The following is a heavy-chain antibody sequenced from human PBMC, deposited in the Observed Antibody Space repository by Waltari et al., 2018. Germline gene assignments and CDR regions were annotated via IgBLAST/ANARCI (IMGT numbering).Heavy chain of an antibody. D-gene: IGHD3-3*01. CDR3: ARSYDFWSGYAGDGGYGMDV. CDR2: INTNTGNP. CDR1: GYTFTSYA. V-gene: IGHV7-4-1*02. J-gene: IGHJ6*02. Sequence: QVQLVQSGSELKKPGASVKVSCKASGYTFTSYAMNWVRQAPGQGLGWMGWINTNTGNPTYAQGFTGRYVFSLDTSVSTAYLQISSLKAEDTAVYYCARSYDFWSGYAGDGGYGMDVWGQGTTVTVSS.